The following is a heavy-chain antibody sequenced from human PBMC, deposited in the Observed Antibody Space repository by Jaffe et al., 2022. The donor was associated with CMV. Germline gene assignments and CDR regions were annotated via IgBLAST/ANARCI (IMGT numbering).Heavy chain of an antibody. V-gene: IGHV3-7*01. CDR2: IKEDGSEK. Sequence: EVQLVESGGGLVQPGGSLRLSCAASGFTFSRYWMSWVRQAPGKGLEWVAKIKEDGSEKYYVDSMKGRFTISRDNAKNSLYLQVNSLRAEDTAVYYCAREGDFWSGWHFDHWGQGTLVTVSS. J-gene: IGHJ4*02. D-gene: IGHD3-3*01. CDR3: AREGDFWSGWHFDH. CDR1: GFTFSRYW.